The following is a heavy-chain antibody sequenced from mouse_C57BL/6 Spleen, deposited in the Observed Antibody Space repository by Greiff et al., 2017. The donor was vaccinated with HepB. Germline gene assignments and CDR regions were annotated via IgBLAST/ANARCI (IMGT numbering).Heavy chain of an antibody. D-gene: IGHD1-1*01. J-gene: IGHJ3*01. CDR2: INPNNGGT. Sequence: VQLQQSGPELVKPGASVKMSCKASGYTFTDYNMHWVKQRHGKSLEWIGYINPNNGGTSYNQKFKGKATLTVNKSSSTAYMELRSLTSEDSAVYYCARGGENLLLRWGFAYWGQGTLVTVSA. CDR3: ARGGENLLLRWGFAY. CDR1: GYTFTDYN. V-gene: IGHV1-22*01.